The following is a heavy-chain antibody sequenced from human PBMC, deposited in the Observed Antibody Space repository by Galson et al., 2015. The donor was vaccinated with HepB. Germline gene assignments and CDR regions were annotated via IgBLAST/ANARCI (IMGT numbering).Heavy chain of an antibody. Sequence: SCKASGYTFTSYYMHWVRQAPGQGLEWMGIFNPSGGSTSYAQKFQGRVTMTRDTSTSAVYMELSSLRSEDTAVYYCARGTFAMALDYWGQGTLVTVSS. J-gene: IGHJ4*02. CDR2: FNPSGGST. V-gene: IGHV1-46*03. CDR3: ARGTFAMALDY. CDR1: GYTFTSYY. D-gene: IGHD2-2*01.